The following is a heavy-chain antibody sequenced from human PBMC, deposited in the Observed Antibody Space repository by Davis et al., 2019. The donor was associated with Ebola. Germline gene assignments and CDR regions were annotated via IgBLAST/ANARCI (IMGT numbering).Heavy chain of an antibody. CDR2: ISYDGSNK. J-gene: IGHJ5*02. Sequence: GESLKISCAASGFTFSSYAMHWVRQAPGKGLEWVAVISYDGSNKYYADSVKGRFTISRDNSKNTLYLQMNSLRAEDTAVYYCARDRGSGCGGTTCYHRFDPWGQGTLVTVSS. CDR3: ARDRGSGCGGTTCYHRFDP. D-gene: IGHD2-2*01. CDR1: GFTFSSYA. V-gene: IGHV3-30-3*01.